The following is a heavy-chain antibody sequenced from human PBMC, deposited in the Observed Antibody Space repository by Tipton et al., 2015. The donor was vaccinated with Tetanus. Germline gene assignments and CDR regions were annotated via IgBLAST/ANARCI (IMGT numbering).Heavy chain of an antibody. V-gene: IGHV4-34*01. J-gene: IGHJ3*02. D-gene: IGHD6-19*01. Sequence: TLSLTCAVYGGSFSGYYWSWIRQPPGKGLEWIGEINYYGNTNYNPSLRGRVTVSIDTSKNQFSLKLSSVTAADTAVYYCARPSSSGWYHAFDIWGQGTLVTVSS. CDR2: INYYGNT. CDR3: ARPSSSGWYHAFDI. CDR1: GGSFSGYY.